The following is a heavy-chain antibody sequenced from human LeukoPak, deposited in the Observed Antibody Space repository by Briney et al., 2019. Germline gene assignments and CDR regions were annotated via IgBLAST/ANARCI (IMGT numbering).Heavy chain of an antibody. CDR1: GFTFSNYG. CDR3: AKSVVVITFRFDD. CDR2: ISGNGINT. D-gene: IGHD2-15*01. Sequence: GGSLRFSCAASGFTFSNYGMSWVRQAPGKGLEWVSSISGNGINTYYEDSVKGRFTISRDNSKNTLYLQMNSLRAEDTAVYYCAKSVVVITFRFDDWGQGALVTVSS. J-gene: IGHJ4*02. V-gene: IGHV3-23*01.